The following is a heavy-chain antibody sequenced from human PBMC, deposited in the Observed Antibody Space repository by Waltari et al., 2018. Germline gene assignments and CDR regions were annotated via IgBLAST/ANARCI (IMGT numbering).Heavy chain of an antibody. V-gene: IGHV3-7*01. D-gene: IGHD6-13*01. CDR3: ARLSSSWNEKGAFDI. CDR2: MNRDGSET. J-gene: IGHJ3*02. Sequence: SGGGLVQPGGSLRLSCGGTGFTLSSFWMSWVRQAPGKGLDWVANMNRDGSETYYVDSVKGRFTISRDNAKNSLYLEMNTLRVEDTAIYYCARLSSSWNEKGAFDIWGQGTMVTVSS. CDR1: GFTLSSFW.